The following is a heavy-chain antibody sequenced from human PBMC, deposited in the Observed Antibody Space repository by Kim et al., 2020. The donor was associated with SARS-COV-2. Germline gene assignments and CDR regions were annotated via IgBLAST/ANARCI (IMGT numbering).Heavy chain of an antibody. D-gene: IGHD3-16*01. V-gene: IGHV1-18*01. Sequence: ASVKVSCKASGYTFSTYGISWVRQAPGQGLEWVGWISAYNGDTKNAQKLQGRVTMTTDTSTSTAYMELRSLRFDDTAVYYCARDGATSFYFYGMDVWGQGTTVTVSS. CDR1: GYTFSTYG. CDR2: ISAYNGDT. CDR3: ARDGATSFYFYGMDV. J-gene: IGHJ6*02.